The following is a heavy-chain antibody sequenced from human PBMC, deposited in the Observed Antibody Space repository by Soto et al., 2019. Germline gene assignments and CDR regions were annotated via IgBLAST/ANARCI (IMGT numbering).Heavy chain of an antibody. D-gene: IGHD3-10*01. J-gene: IGHJ4*02. V-gene: IGHV3-33*01. Sequence: QVQLVESGGGVVQPGRSLRLSCAASGFTFSSYGMHWVRQAPGKGLEWVAVIWYDGSKKYYADFVKGRFTISRDNFKNTXFLQMNSLRAEDTAVYYCARGWITMVRGVIPNYFDYWGQGTLVTVSS. CDR1: GFTFSSYG. CDR3: ARGWITMVRGVIPNYFDY. CDR2: IWYDGSKK.